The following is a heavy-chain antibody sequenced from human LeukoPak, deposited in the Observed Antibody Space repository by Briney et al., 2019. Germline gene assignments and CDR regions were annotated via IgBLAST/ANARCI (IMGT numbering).Heavy chain of an antibody. CDR2: ISSSGSTI. Sequence: GGSLRLSCAASGFTFSSYEMNWVRQAPGKGLEWVSYISSSGSTIYYADSVKGRFTISRDNAKNSLYLQMNSLRAEDTAVYYCARGLEWFLYFDYWGQGTLVTVSS. CDR1: GFTFSSYE. V-gene: IGHV3-48*03. J-gene: IGHJ4*02. D-gene: IGHD3-3*01. CDR3: ARGLEWFLYFDY.